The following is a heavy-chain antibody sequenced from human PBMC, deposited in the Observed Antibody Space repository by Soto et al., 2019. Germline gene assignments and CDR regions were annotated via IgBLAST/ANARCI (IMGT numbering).Heavy chain of an antibody. CDR3: ATEVGYCSGGSCYSKHWYFDL. D-gene: IGHD2-15*01. Sequence: QVQLVQSGAEVKKPGSSVKVSCKASGGTFSSYTISWVRQAPGQGLEWMGRIIPILGIANYAQKFQGRVTITADKSTSTAYMELSSLRSEDTAVYYFATEVGYCSGGSCYSKHWYFDLWGRGTLVTVSS. V-gene: IGHV1-69*02. CDR2: IIPILGIA. J-gene: IGHJ2*01. CDR1: GGTFSSYT.